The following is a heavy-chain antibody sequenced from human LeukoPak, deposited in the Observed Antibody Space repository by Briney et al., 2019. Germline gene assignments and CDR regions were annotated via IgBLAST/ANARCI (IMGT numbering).Heavy chain of an antibody. J-gene: IGHJ6*03. D-gene: IGHD3-9*01. Sequence: GASVKVSCKASGGTFSSYAISWVRQAPGQGLEWMGGIIPIFGTANYAQKFQGRVTITADKSTSTAYMELSSLRSEDTAVYYCASGPLPSDWLLRHYYYYYMDVWGKGTTVTVSS. CDR1: GGTFSSYA. CDR2: IIPIFGTA. V-gene: IGHV1-69*06. CDR3: ASGPLPSDWLLRHYYYYYMDV.